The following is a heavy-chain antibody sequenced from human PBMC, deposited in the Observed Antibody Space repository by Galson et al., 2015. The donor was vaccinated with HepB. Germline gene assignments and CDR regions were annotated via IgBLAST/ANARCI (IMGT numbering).Heavy chain of an antibody. CDR1: GYTFTGYY. J-gene: IGHJ4*02. D-gene: IGHD3-10*01. Sequence: SVKVSCKASGYTFTGYYLHWVRQAPVHGLEWMGRINPNSGDTSYAQKFQGRVTMTRDTSISTAYMELSNLRSDDTAVYYCARVGFYGSGPSDYWGQGTLVTVSS. CDR2: INPNSGDT. V-gene: IGHV1-2*06. CDR3: ARVGFYGSGPSDY.